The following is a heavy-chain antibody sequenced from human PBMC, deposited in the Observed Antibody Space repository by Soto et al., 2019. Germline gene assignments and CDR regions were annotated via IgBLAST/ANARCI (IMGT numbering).Heavy chain of an antibody. CDR1: GGTFSSYT. CDR2: IIPILGIA. J-gene: IGHJ4*02. Sequence: QVQLVQSGAEVKKPGSSVKVSCKASGGTFSSYTISWVRQAPGQGLEWMGRIIPILGIANYAQKFQGRVTITAEKSTSTAYMELSSLRSEDTAVYYCAREGYYDSSGIPFDYWGQGTLVTVSS. D-gene: IGHD3-22*01. CDR3: AREGYYDSSGIPFDY. V-gene: IGHV1-69*08.